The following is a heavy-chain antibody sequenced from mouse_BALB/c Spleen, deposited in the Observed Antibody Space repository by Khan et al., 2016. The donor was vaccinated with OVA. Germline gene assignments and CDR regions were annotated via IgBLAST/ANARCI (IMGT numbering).Heavy chain of an antibody. CDR1: GYTFTSYW. CDR3: TRGDPGNFDY. J-gene: IGHJ2*01. Sequence: QVQLQQPGAELVRPGASVKLSCKASGYTFTSYWINWVRQRPGQDPEWIGNIYPSDSYTNYNQKFKDKATLTVDKSSSTAYMQLSSPTSEDSAVFYCTRGDPGNFDYWGQGTTLTVSS. V-gene: IGHV1-69*02. D-gene: IGHD2-13*01. CDR2: IYPSDSYT.